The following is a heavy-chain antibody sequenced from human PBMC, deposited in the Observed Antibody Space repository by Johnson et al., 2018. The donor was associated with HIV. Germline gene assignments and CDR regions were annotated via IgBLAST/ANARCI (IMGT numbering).Heavy chain of an antibody. D-gene: IGHD6-19*01. Sequence: VQLVESGGGLVKPGGSLRLSCATSGFTLSNYAMHWVRQAPGKGLEYVAGISSDGGSTYNADSVRGRFTISRDKSKNTLYLQINSLRAEDSAVYYCAKLAIDYSGAWYGLTFDIWGQGTMVTVSS. CDR2: ISSDGGST. CDR3: AKLAIDYSGAWYGLTFDI. V-gene: IGHV3-64*07. CDR1: GFTLSNYA. J-gene: IGHJ3*02.